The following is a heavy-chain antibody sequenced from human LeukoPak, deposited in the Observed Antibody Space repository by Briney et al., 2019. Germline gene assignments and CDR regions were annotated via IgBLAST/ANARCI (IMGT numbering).Heavy chain of an antibody. V-gene: IGHV3-48*03. J-gene: IGHJ5*02. Sequence: PGGSLRLSCAASGFTFSSYEMNWVRQAPGKGLEWISYISASGTLTHYADSVEGRFTISRDNAKNSLYLQMNSLRAEDTAVYYCARDPSSGWYLKGWFDPWGQGTLVTVSS. CDR1: GFTFSSYE. D-gene: IGHD6-19*01. CDR3: ARDPSSGWYLKGWFDP. CDR2: ISASGTLT.